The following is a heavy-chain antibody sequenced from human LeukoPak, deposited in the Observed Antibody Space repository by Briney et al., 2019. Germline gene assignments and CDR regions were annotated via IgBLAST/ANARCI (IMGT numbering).Heavy chain of an antibody. V-gene: IGHV4-39*01. CDR1: GRSISSSSYY. D-gene: IGHD2-2*01. CDR2: IYYSRST. CDR3: ARQPAGIVVVPAAIGGGFDY. J-gene: IGHJ4*02. Sequence: SETLSLTCTVSGRSISSSSYYWGWIRQPPGKGLEWIGRIYYSRSTYYNPSLKSRVTISVDTSKNQFSLKLSSVTAADTAVNYCARQPAGIVVVPAAIGGGFDYWGQGTLVTVSS.